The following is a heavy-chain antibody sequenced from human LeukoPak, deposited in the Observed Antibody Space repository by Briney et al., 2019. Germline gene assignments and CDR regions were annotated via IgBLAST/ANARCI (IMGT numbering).Heavy chain of an antibody. D-gene: IGHD3-10*01. CDR1: GFTVSSNY. CDR2: IYSGGST. V-gene: IGHV3-66*01. Sequence: GGSLRLSCAASGFTVSSNYMSWVRQAPGKGLEWVSVIYSGGSTYYADSVKGRFTISRDNSKNTLYLQMNSLRAEDTAVYYCASDMVRGVISSPLYYYYGMDVWGQGTTVTVSS. J-gene: IGHJ6*02. CDR3: ASDMVRGVISSPLYYYYGMDV.